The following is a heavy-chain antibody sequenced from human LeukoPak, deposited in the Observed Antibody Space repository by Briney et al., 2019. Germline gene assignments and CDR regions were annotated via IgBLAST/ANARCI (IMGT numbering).Heavy chain of an antibody. D-gene: IGHD5-12*01. V-gene: IGHV3-64*01. CDR2: ISSNGGST. J-gene: IGHJ4*02. CDR3: ARGVYSGYAGDYFDY. Sequence: GGSLRLSCAASGFTFSSYAMHWVRQAPGKGLEYVSAISSNGGSTYYANSVKGRFTISRDNSKNTLYLQMGSLRAEDMAVYYCARGVYSGYAGDYFDYWGQGTLVTVSS. CDR1: GFTFSSYA.